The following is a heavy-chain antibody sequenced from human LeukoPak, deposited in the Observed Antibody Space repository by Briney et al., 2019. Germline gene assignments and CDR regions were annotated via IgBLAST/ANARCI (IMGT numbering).Heavy chain of an antibody. V-gene: IGHV3-23*01. Sequence: QPGGSLRLSCVASGFTFSSYAMGWVRQAPGKRPEWVSSLTDSGGTTYYVDSVKGRFTISRDNSKNTLYLHVNSLRAEDTAMYYCAKKRDAFDIWGQGTVVAVSS. D-gene: IGHD5-24*01. CDR2: LTDSGGTT. CDR1: GFTFSSYA. J-gene: IGHJ3*02. CDR3: AKKRDAFDI.